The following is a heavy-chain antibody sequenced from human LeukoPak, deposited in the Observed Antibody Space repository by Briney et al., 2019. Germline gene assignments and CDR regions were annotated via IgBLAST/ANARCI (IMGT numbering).Heavy chain of an antibody. CDR2: ISGSGGST. J-gene: IGHJ4*02. D-gene: IGHD2-21*02. Sequence: PGGSLRLSCAASGFTFSSYAMSWVRQAPGKGLEWVSAISGSGGSTYYADSVKGRFTISRDNPKNTLYLQMNSLRAEDTAVYYCAKIPPSETAYCGGDCPKDCWGQGTLVTVSS. CDR3: AKIPPSETAYCGGDCPKDC. CDR1: GFTFSSYA. V-gene: IGHV3-23*01.